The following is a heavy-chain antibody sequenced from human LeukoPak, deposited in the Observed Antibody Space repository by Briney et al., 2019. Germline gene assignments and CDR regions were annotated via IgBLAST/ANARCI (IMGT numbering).Heavy chain of an antibody. J-gene: IGHJ4*02. CDR3: ARVSGYDWESFYDY. CDR2: IYYSGST. Sequence: SETLSLTCSVSGGSISSYYWSWIRQPPGKGLEWIGYIYYSGSTNYNPSLKSRVTISVDTSKNQFSLKLNSVTAADTAVYYCARVSGYDWESFYDYWGQGTLVTVSS. V-gene: IGHV4-59*01. CDR1: GGSISSYY. D-gene: IGHD5-12*01.